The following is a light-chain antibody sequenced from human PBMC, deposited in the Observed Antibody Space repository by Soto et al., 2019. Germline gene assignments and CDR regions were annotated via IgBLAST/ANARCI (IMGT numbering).Light chain of an antibody. CDR2: KAS. Sequence: DIQMTQSPSTLSAYVGDRITITCRASQSISSWLAWYQQKPGKAPNLLIYKASTLGSGVPSRFSGSGSGTELNLTIRSLEAEDFAIYYWQQYKIAITFGQGTRLET. J-gene: IGKJ5*01. CDR1: QSISSW. V-gene: IGKV1-5*03. CDR3: QQYKIAIT.